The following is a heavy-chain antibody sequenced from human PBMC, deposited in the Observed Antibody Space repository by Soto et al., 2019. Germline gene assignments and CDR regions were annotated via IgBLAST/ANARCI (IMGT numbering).Heavy chain of an antibody. CDR2: IKQDGSEK. CDR3: ARVHYIWGSYRYPYYFDY. CDR1: GFTFSSYW. Sequence: PGGSLRLSCAASGFTFSSYWMSWVRQAPGKGLEWVANIKQDGSEKYYVDSVKGRFTISRDNAKNSLYLQMNSLRAEDTAVYYCARVHYIWGSYRYPYYFDYWGQGTLVTVSS. V-gene: IGHV3-7*01. J-gene: IGHJ4*02. D-gene: IGHD3-16*02.